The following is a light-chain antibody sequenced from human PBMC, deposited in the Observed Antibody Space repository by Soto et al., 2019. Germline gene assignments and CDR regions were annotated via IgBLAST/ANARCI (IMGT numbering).Light chain of an antibody. CDR1: QNINSRY. Sequence: EILLTQSPDTLSVSPGERATLSCRASQNINSRYLAWYQQKPGQAPRLLIYGASTRATGIPDRFSGSGSGTDFILTISRLEPEDFGFYHCQQAASSPPQFTFGPGTRVEI. CDR2: GAS. V-gene: IGKV3-20*01. J-gene: IGKJ3*01. CDR3: QQAASSPPQFT.